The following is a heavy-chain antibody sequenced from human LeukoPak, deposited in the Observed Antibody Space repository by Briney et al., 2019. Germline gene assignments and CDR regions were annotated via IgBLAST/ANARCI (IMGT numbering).Heavy chain of an antibody. CDR3: ARGGGQWLAPFDY. V-gene: IGHV3-30-3*01. CDR1: GFTFSSYA. Sequence: GGSLRLSCAASGFTFSSYAMHWVRQAPGKGLEWVAVISYDGSNKYYADSVKGRFTISRDNSKNTLYLQMNSLRAEDTAVYYCARGGGQWLAPFDYWGQGTLVTVSS. J-gene: IGHJ4*02. CDR2: ISYDGSNK. D-gene: IGHD6-19*01.